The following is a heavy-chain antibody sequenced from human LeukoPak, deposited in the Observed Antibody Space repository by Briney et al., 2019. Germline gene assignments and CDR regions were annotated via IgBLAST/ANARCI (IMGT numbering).Heavy chain of an antibody. CDR1: GFTFSSYS. J-gene: IGHJ4*02. Sequence: PGGSLRLSCAASGFTFSSYSMNWVRQAPGKGLEWVSYYADSVKGRFTISRDNAKNSLYLQMNSLRAEDTAVYYCARALGGTTSPFDYWGQGTLVTVSS. D-gene: IGHD1-1*01. V-gene: IGHV3-21*01. CDR3: ARALGGTTSPFDY.